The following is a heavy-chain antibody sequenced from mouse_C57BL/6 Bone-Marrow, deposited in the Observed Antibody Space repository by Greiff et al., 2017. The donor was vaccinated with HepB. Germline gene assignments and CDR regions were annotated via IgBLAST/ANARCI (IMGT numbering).Heavy chain of an antibody. J-gene: IGHJ2*01. CDR2: IHPSDSDT. CDR3: AIGYDYDDPLFDY. CDR1: GYTFTSYW. Sequence: VQLQQPGAELVKPGASVKVSCKASGYTFTSYWMHWVKQRTGQGLEWIGRIHPSDSDTNYNQKFKGKATLTVDKSSSTAYMQLSSLTSEDSAVYYCAIGYDYDDPLFDYWGQGTTLTVSS. V-gene: IGHV1-74*01. D-gene: IGHD2-4*01.